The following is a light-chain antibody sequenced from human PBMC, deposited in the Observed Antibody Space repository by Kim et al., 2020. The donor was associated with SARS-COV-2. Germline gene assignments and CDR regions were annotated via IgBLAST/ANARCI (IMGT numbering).Light chain of an antibody. J-gene: IGKJ2*01. Sequence: DIQMTQSPSTLSASVGDRVTITCRASQSFSSWLAWYQQKPGKVPQLLIYKTSILESGVPSRFSGSGSGTEFTLTISSLQPDDFATYYCQQYDSHPYTFGQGTKLEIK. CDR2: KTS. CDR3: QQYDSHPYT. V-gene: IGKV1-5*03. CDR1: QSFSSW.